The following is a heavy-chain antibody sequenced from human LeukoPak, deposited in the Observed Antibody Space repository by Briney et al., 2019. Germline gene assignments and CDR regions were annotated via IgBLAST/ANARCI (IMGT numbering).Heavy chain of an antibody. CDR3: ARDYVYAFDY. CDR1: GFSFSSYS. Sequence: GGSLRLSCAASGFSFSSYSMNWVRQAPGKGLEWVSYISGSGNAKHYTDSVKGRFTISRDNGKNALYLQMNSLRAEDTAVHFCARDYVYAFDYWGQGTLVTVSS. J-gene: IGHJ4*02. V-gene: IGHV3-48*01. CDR2: ISGSGNAK. D-gene: IGHD2/OR15-2a*01.